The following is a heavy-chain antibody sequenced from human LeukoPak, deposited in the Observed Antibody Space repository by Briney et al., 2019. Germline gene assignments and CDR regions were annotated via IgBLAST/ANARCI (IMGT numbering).Heavy chain of an antibody. CDR3: AKDASGDLSYFDY. CDR1: GFTFSSFA. J-gene: IGHJ4*02. Sequence: GGSLRLSCAASGFTFSSFAVSWVRQAPGKGLEWVSGISGSGGSTYHADSVRGRLTVSRDNSKNTLYLQMNSLRAEDTAVYYCAKDASGDLSYFDYWGQGTLVTVSS. D-gene: IGHD2-21*02. CDR2: ISGSGGST. V-gene: IGHV3-23*01.